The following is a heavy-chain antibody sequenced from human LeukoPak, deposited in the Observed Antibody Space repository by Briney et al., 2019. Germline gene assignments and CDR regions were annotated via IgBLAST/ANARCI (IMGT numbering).Heavy chain of an antibody. V-gene: IGHV3-11*01. CDR3: ARDAVGNLDY. CDR1: GFTFADYY. D-gene: IGHD4-23*01. J-gene: IGHJ4*02. CDR2: VSIVGSSI. Sequence: GGSLRLSCVASGFTFADYYMSWIRQAPGKGLEWVSYVSIVGSSIYYADSVKGRFTISRDNAENSLYLQMNSLRAEDTAVYYCARDAVGNLDYWGQGTLVTVSS.